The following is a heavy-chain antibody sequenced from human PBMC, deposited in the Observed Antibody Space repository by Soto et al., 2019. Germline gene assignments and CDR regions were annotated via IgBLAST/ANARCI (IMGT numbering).Heavy chain of an antibody. D-gene: IGHD1-1*01. Sequence: HPGGSLRLSCSGSGFVSMRYWMAWVRQAPGKGLEWVATIKLDGRETNYLDSVQGRFTISRDDAENSMSLQMSSLRGEDTAVYFCVRDVDGYGRLDYWGLGSPVTVSS. J-gene: IGHJ4*02. V-gene: IGHV3-7*01. CDR2: IKLDGRET. CDR1: GFVSMRYW. CDR3: VRDVDGYGRLDY.